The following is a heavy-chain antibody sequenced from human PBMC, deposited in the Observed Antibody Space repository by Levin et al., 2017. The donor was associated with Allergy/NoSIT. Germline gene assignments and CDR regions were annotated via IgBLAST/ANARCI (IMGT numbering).Heavy chain of an antibody. Sequence: PGGSLRLSCAASGFTFTAYGMHWVRQAPGKGLEWLGVISYDGSNKYYADSVKGRFTISRDNSKNTLYLQMNSLRAEDTAVYYCGKQSHDPEHCSDGSCYYFDYWGQGTLVTVSS. D-gene: IGHD2-15*01. CDR1: GFTFTAYG. CDR2: ISYDGSNK. J-gene: IGHJ4*02. CDR3: GKQSHDPEHCSDGSCYYFDY. V-gene: IGHV3-30*18.